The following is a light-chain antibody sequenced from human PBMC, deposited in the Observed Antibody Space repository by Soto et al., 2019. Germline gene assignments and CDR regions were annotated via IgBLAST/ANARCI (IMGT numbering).Light chain of an antibody. J-gene: IGLJ3*02. CDR2: EFS. CDR1: SSDIGAYNY. V-gene: IGLV2-8*01. Sequence: HSALTQPPSASGSPGQSVTISCTGTSSDIGAYNYVSWYQQHPGKAPKLMIYEFSKRPSGVPDRFSGSKSGNTASLTVSGLQAEDESDYYCSSYAGSNTWVFGGGTKVTVL. CDR3: SSYAGSNTWV.